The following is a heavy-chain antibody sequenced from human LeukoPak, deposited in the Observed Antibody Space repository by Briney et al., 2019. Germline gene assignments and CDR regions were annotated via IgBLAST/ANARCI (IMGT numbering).Heavy chain of an antibody. Sequence: ASVKVSCKASGGTFSSYAISWVRQAPGQGLERMGGIIPIFGTANYAQKFQGRVTITADESTSTAYMELSSLRSEDTAVYYCARVSDCSSTSRYTGPYYYYGMDVWGQGTTVTVSS. D-gene: IGHD2-2*02. CDR2: IIPIFGTA. CDR1: GGTFSSYA. J-gene: IGHJ6*02. CDR3: ARVSDCSSTSRYTGPYYYYGMDV. V-gene: IGHV1-69*13.